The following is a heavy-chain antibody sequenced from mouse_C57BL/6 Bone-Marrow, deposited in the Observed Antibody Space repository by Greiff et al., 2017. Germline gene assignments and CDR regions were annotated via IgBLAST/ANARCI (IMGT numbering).Heavy chain of an antibody. CDR1: GFNIKDDY. Sequence: EVQLQQSGAELVRPGASVKLSCTASGFNIKDDYMPWVKQRPEQGLEWIGWIDPENGDTEYASKFQGKATITADTSSNTASLQLSSLTSEDTAVYYSTTQATTDYWGQGTTLTVSS. CDR3: TTQATTDY. CDR2: IDPENGDT. J-gene: IGHJ2*01. V-gene: IGHV14-4*01. D-gene: IGHD3-2*02.